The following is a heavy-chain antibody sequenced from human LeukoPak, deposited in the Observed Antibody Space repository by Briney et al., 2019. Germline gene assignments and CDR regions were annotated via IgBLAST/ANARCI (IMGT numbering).Heavy chain of an antibody. CDR3: ARGSEMAIISYFDY. J-gene: IGHJ4*02. CDR2: MHSSGST. V-gene: IGHV4-39*07. Sequence: SETLSLTCTVSGASISSSNYYWGWIRQPPGKGLEWIGIMHSSGSTYYNPTLKSRVTISVDTSKNEFSLKLSSVTVADTAVYYCARGSEMAIISYFDYWGQGTLVTVSS. CDR1: GASISSSNYY. D-gene: IGHD5-24*01.